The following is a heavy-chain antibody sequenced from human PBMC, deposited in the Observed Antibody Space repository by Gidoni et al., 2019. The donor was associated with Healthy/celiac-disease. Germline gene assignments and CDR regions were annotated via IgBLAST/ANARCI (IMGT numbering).Heavy chain of an antibody. CDR2: IYYSGST. J-gene: IGHJ5*02. CDR1: GGSISSSSYY. CDR3: ARTNQYYYDSSGYYCNWFDP. Sequence: QLQLQESGPGLVKPSETLSLTCTVSGGSISSSSYYWGWIRQPPGKGLEWIGSIYYSGSTYYHPSLKSRVTISVDTSKNQFSLKLGSVTAADTAVYYCARTNQYYYDSSGYYCNWFDPWGQGTLVTVSS. V-gene: IGHV4-39*01. D-gene: IGHD3-22*01.